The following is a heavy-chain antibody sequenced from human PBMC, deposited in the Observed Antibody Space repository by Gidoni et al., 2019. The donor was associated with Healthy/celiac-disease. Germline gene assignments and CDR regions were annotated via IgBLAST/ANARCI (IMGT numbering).Heavy chain of an antibody. CDR2: ISYDGSNK. CDR1: GVTFSSYA. CDR3: ARDPAAAGPGWFDP. D-gene: IGHD6-13*01. J-gene: IGHJ5*02. Sequence: QVQLVESGGGVVQPGRYLRLACAASGVTFSSYAMHWVRQAPGKGLEWVAVISYDGSNKSSADSVKGRFTISRDNSKNTLYLQMNSLRAEDTAVYYCARDPAAAGPGWFDPWGQGTLVTVSS. V-gene: IGHV3-30-3*01.